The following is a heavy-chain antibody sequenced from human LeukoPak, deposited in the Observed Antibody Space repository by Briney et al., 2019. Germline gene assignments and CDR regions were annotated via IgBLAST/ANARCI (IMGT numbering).Heavy chain of an antibody. J-gene: IGHJ4*02. V-gene: IGHV1-18*01. CDR1: GYTFTSYG. CDR2: ISAYNGNT. Sequence: ASVKVSCKASGYTFTSYGISWVRQAPGQGLEWMGWISAYNGNTKYAKKLQGRVTMTTDTSTSTAYMELRSLRSDDTAVYYCAIGEGYYDSSGYRYWGQGTLVTVSS. CDR3: AIGEGYYDSSGYRY. D-gene: IGHD3-22*01.